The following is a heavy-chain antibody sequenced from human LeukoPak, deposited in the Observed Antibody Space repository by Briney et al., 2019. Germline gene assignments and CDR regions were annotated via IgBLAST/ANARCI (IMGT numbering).Heavy chain of an antibody. CDR2: INPNSGGT. Sequence: GASVKVSCKASGYTFTGYYMHWVRQAPGQGLEWMGWINPNSGGTHYAQKFQGRVTMTRDTSISTAYMELSRLRSDDTAVYYCARVGCCSGGSCGGADYWGQGTLVTVSS. J-gene: IGHJ4*02. CDR1: GYTFTGYY. V-gene: IGHV1-2*02. CDR3: ARVGCCSGGSCGGADY. D-gene: IGHD2-15*01.